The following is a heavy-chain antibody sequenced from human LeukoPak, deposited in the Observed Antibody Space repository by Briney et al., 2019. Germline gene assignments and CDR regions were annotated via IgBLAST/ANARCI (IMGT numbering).Heavy chain of an antibody. CDR2: IKQDGSEK. CDR1: GLTFSSHW. V-gene: IGHV3-7*03. D-gene: IGHD3-10*01. CDR3: AKGEGSGIHYYSMDV. Sequence: QTGGSLRLSCAASGLTFSSHWMHWVRQAPGKGLEWVANIKQDGSEKYYVDSVKGRFTIARDNAKNSLYLQMNSLRAEDTALYYCAKGEGSGIHYYSMDVWGHGTTVTVSS. J-gene: IGHJ6*02.